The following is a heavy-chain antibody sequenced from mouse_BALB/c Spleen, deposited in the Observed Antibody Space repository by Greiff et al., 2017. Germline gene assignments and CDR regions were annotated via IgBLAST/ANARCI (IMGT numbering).Heavy chain of an antibody. V-gene: IGHV1-14*01. CDR2: INPYNDGT. CDR3: ARSVGYCGSRGWYFDV. J-gene: IGHJ1*01. Sequence: IQLQQSGPELVKPGASVKMSCKAPGYTFTSYVMHWVKQKPGQGLEWIGYINPYNDGTKYNEKFKGKATLTSDKSSSTAYMELSSLTSEDSAVYYCARSVGYCGSRGWYFDVWGAGTTVTVSS. D-gene: IGHD1-1*01. CDR1: GYTFTSYV.